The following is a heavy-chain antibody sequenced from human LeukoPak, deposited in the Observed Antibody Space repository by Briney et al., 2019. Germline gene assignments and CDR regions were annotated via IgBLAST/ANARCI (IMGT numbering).Heavy chain of an antibody. D-gene: IGHD2-8*02. V-gene: IGHV1-2*02. CDR1: GYTFTGYY. Sequence: ASVMVSCKASGYTFTGYYMHWVRQAPGQGLEWMGWINPNSGGTNYAQKFQGRVTMTRDTSISTAYMELSRLRSDDTAVYYCARPATVVYATASELDYWGQGTLVTVSS. CDR3: ARPATVVYATASELDY. CDR2: INPNSGGT. J-gene: IGHJ4*02.